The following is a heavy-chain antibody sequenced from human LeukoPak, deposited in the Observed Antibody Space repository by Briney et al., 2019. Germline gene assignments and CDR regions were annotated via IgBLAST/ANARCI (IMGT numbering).Heavy chain of an antibody. CDR1: GYSISSGYY. CDR2: IYHSGST. J-gene: IGHJ5*02. V-gene: IGHV4-38-2*02. D-gene: IGHD2-21*02. Sequence: PETLSLTCTVSGYSISSGYYWGWIRQPPGKGLEWIGSIYHSGSTYYNPSLKSRVTISVDTSKNQFSLKLSSVTAADTAVYYCARDGAYCGGDCYSYWFDPWGQGTLVTVSS. CDR3: ARDGAYCGGDCYSYWFDP.